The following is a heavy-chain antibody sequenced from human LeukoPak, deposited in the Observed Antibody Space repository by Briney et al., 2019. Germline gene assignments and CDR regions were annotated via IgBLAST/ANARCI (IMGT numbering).Heavy chain of an antibody. Sequence: SETLSLTCTVSGGSISSGDYYWSWIRQPPGKGLEWIGYIYYSGSTYHNPSLKSRVSISVDTSKNQFSLKLSSVTAADTAVYYCARARGYHGMDVWGQGTTVTVSS. V-gene: IGHV4-30-4*01. D-gene: IGHD3-16*01. CDR2: IYYSGST. CDR1: GGSISSGDYY. J-gene: IGHJ6*02. CDR3: ARARGYHGMDV.